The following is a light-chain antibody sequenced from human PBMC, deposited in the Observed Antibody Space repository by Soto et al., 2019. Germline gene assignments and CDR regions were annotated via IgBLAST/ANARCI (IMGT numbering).Light chain of an antibody. CDR1: QSVSSY. J-gene: IGKJ1*01. CDR2: DAS. CDR3: QQRSNWPVT. Sequence: EIVLTQSPATLSLSPGERATLSCRVSQSVSSYLAWYQQKPGQTPRLLIYDASNRATDIPARFSGSGSGTDFTLTISSLEPEDFAVYYCQQRSNWPVTFGQGTRVEIK. V-gene: IGKV3-11*01.